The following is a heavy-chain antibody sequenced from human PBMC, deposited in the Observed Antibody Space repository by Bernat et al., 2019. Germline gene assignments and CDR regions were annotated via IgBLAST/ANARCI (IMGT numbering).Heavy chain of an antibody. J-gene: IGHJ4*02. Sequence: QVQLVESGGGVVQPGRSLRLSCAASGFTFSSYGMHWVRQAPGKGLEWVAVISYDGSNKYYADSVKGRFTISRDNSKNTLYLQMNSLRVEDTAVYYCARGGRLLEWLPLGYWGQGTPVTVSS. CDR1: GFTFSSYG. CDR3: ARGGRLLEWLPLGY. D-gene: IGHD3-3*01. V-gene: IGHV3-30*03. CDR2: ISYDGSNK.